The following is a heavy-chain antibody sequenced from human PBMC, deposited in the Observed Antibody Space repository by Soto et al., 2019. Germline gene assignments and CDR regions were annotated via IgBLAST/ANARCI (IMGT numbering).Heavy chain of an antibody. CDR1: GFSFGGYA. CDR3: AKDLLQWLGGSGPFDY. J-gene: IGHJ4*02. CDR2: ISPTGGST. V-gene: IGHV3-23*01. D-gene: IGHD6-19*01. Sequence: EVQLLESGGGLVHPGGSLSLPFATPGFSFGGYALTWLAQAPGKGLEWVSTISPTGGSTYYADSVTGRFTISRDDSKNTLYLHMNSLRAEDTATYYCAKDLLQWLGGSGPFDYWGQGTLVTVSS.